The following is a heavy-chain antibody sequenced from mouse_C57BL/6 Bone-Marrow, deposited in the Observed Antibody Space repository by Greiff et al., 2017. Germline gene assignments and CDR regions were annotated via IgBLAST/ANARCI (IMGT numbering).Heavy chain of an antibody. V-gene: IGHV1-81*01. CDR3: ARSYGSSHWYFDV. D-gene: IGHD1-1*01. J-gene: IGHJ1*03. CDR2: IFPRSGNT. Sequence: QVQLQQSGAELARPGASVKLSCKASGYTFTSYGISWVKQRTGQGLEWIGEIFPRSGNTYSNEKFKGKATLTADKSSSTAYMELRSLTSEESTVYFGARSYGSSHWYFDVWGTGTTVTVSS. CDR1: GYTFTSYG.